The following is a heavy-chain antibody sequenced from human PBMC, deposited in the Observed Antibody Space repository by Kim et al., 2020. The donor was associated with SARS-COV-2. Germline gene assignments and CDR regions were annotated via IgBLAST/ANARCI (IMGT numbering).Heavy chain of an antibody. Sequence: ANDAQKCQGSVKITADESPSTAYMELSSLRSEDTAVYYCARGEGLEAFDPWGQGTLVTVSS. D-gene: IGHD1-1*01. CDR2: A. V-gene: IGHV1-69*01. CDR3: ARGEGLEAFDP. J-gene: IGHJ5*02.